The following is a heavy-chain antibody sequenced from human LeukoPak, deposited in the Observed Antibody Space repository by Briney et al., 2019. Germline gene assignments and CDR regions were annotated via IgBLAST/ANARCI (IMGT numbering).Heavy chain of an antibody. J-gene: IGHJ6*03. CDR3: ARVGYSSSSGVGYYYYMDV. CDR2: IYHSGST. CDR1: GGSISSSNW. Sequence: PSETLSLTCAVSGGSISSSNWWSWVRQPPGKGLEWIGEIYHSGSTNYNPSLKSRVTISVDKSKNQFSLKLSSVTAADTAVYYCARVGYSSSSGVGYYYYMDVWGKGTTVTVSS. D-gene: IGHD6-6*01. V-gene: IGHV4-4*02.